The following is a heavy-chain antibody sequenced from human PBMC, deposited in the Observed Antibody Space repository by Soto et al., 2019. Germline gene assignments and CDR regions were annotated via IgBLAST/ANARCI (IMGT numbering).Heavy chain of an antibody. CDR1: GGTFSSYA. CDR3: ARNFGVVTPAYYGMDV. CDR2: IIPIFGTA. D-gene: IGHD3-3*01. V-gene: IGHV1-69*01. Sequence: QVQLVQSGAEVKKPGSSVKVSCKASGGTFSSYAISWVRQAPGQGLEWMGGIIPIFGTANYAQKIQGRVTITADESTSTAYMELSSLRSEDTAVYYCARNFGVVTPAYYGMDVWGQGTTVTVSS. J-gene: IGHJ6*02.